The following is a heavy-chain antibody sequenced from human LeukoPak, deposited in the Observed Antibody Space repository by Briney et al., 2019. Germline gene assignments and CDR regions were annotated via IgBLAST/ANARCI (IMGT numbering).Heavy chain of an antibody. CDR3: ARVRVEAFDI. Sequence: MPSETLSLTCTVSGGSISNSSYYWGWIRQPPVKGLEWIGSIYYSGSTYYNPSLKSRVTISVDTSKNQFSLKLSSVTAADTAVYYCARVRVEAFDIWGQGTMVTVSS. D-gene: IGHD5/OR15-5a*01. V-gene: IGHV4-39*07. CDR2: IYYSGST. J-gene: IGHJ3*02. CDR1: GGSISNSSYY.